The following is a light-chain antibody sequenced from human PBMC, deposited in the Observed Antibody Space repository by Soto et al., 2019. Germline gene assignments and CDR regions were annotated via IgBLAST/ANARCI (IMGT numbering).Light chain of an antibody. J-gene: IGLJ7*01. CDR3: QSYDSSLSGAV. Sequence: QAVVTQPPSVSGAPGQRVTISCTGSSSNIGAGYDVHWYQQLPGTAPKLLIYDNSNRPSGVPDRFSGSKSGTPASLAITGLQAEDEADYYCQSYDSSLSGAVFGGGTQLTVL. V-gene: IGLV1-40*01. CDR2: DNS. CDR1: SSNIGAGYD.